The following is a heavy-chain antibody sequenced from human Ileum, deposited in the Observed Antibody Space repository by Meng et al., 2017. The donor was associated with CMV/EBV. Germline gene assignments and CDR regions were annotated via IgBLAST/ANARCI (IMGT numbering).Heavy chain of an antibody. Sequence: SGEASGYIFTNYYMHWGRQAPGQGLEWMGIIKVNSGSGSYAQKFQGRVTMTRDTSTSTVYMELSSLRSEDTAVYYCARENGQRADDYWGQGTLVTVSS. J-gene: IGHJ4*02. CDR1: GYIFTNYY. V-gene: IGHV1-46*01. CDR3: ARENGQRADDY. CDR2: IKVNSGSG. D-gene: IGHD2-8*01.